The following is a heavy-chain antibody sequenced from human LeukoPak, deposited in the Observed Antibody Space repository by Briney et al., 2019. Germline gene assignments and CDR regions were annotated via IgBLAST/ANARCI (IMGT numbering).Heavy chain of an antibody. V-gene: IGHV1-69*02. J-gene: IGHJ6*02. D-gene: IGHD2-15*01. Sequence: GSSVKVSCKASGGTFSSYTISWVRQAPGQGLEWMGRIIPILGIANYAQKFQGRVTITADKSTSTAYMELSSLRSEDTAVYYCARGTGYCSGGSCPADAYYYYGIDVWGQGTTVTVSS. CDR2: IIPILGIA. CDR1: GGTFSSYT. CDR3: ARGTGYCSGGSCPADAYYYYGIDV.